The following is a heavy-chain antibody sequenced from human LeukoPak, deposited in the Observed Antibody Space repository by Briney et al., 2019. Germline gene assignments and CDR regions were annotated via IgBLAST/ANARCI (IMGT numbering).Heavy chain of an antibody. CDR2: ISGSGGST. CDR3: AKWSYYDILTGYYRNRGAFDI. J-gene: IGHJ3*02. Sequence: GRSLRLSCAASGFTFSSYAMSWVRQAPGKGLEWVSAISGSGGSTYYADSVKGRFTISRDNSKNTLYLQMNSLRAEDTAVYYCAKWSYYDILTGYYRNRGAFDIWGQGTMVTVSS. CDR1: GFTFSSYA. D-gene: IGHD3-9*01. V-gene: IGHV3-23*01.